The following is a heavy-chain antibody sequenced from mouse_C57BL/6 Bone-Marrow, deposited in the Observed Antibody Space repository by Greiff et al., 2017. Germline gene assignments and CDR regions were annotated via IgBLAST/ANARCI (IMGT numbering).Heavy chain of an antibody. CDR3: ARQEGQLRLPAWFAY. CDR1: GFTFSSYT. J-gene: IGHJ3*01. CDR2: ISGGGGNT. V-gene: IGHV5-9*01. D-gene: IGHD3-2*02. Sequence: EVKLVESGGGLVKLGGSLKLSCAASGFTFSSYTMSWVRQTPEKRLEWVATISGGGGNTYYPDSVKGRFTISRDNAKNTLYLQMSSLRSEDTALYYCARQEGQLRLPAWFAYWGQGTLVTVSA.